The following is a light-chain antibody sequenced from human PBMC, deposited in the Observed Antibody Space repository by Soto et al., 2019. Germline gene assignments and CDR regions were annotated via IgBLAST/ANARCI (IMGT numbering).Light chain of an antibody. CDR1: QGIASY. CDR2: HTS. CDR3: QQLYNYPGT. Sequence: DIQLTQSPSFLYASVGDRVTITCRASQGIASYLAWFQQKPGKAPELLIFHTSTLRSGVPSRFSGSGSGTDYTLTISSLQPEDFGTYYCQQLYNYPGTFGQGTQVDIK. J-gene: IGKJ1*01. V-gene: IGKV1-9*01.